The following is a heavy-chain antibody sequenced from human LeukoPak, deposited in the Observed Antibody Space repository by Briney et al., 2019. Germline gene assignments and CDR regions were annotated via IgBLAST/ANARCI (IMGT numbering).Heavy chain of an antibody. Sequence: GGSLRLSCAASGLTFSSHWMHWARQAPGKGLEWVSVIYGGGNIYYADSVKGRFTISRDNSKNTLYLQMNSLRAEDTAVYYCARGAGYNYPYYFDYWGQGTLVTVSS. CDR2: IYGGGNI. J-gene: IGHJ4*02. CDR3: ARGAGYNYPYYFDY. CDR1: GLTFSSHW. D-gene: IGHD5-24*01. V-gene: IGHV3-53*01.